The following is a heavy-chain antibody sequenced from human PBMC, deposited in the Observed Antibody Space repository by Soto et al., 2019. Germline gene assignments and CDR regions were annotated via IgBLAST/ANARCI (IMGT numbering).Heavy chain of an antibody. CDR2: LSWNSGSI. V-gene: IGHV3-9*01. CDR3: AKSLTGTLRGPIDR. J-gene: IGHJ5*02. Sequence: LRLSCAASGFTFDDCAMHWVRQAPGKGLEWVSGLSWNSGSIGYGDSVKGRFTISRDNAKNSLYLQMNSLRDEDTALYFCAKSLTGTLRGPIDRWGQGTLVTVSS. D-gene: IGHD3-9*01. CDR1: GFTFDDCA.